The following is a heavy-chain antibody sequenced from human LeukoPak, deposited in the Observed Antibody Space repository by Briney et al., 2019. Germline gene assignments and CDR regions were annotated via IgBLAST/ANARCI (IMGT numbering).Heavy chain of an antibody. CDR3: ARXFGVVPSGGPAAGTXXGFDY. CDR2: XFFGGSX. Sequence: SLTXTXSXGSIXXXXXSWXXXXPXXGXERXXXXFFGGSXDYNPSLQSRVTISVDTSKNQFSLKLRSVTAADTAVYXCARXFGVVPSGGPAAGTXXGFDYWGQGTXVXXXX. D-gene: IGHD3-3*01. V-gene: IGHV4-59*01. J-gene: IGHJ4*02. CDR1: XGSIXXXX.